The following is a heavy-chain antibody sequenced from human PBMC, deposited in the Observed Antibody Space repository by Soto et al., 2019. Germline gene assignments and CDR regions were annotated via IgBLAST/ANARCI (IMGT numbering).Heavy chain of an antibody. V-gene: IGHV1-3*01. J-gene: IGHJ6*03. CDR2: INAGNGNT. Sequence: GASVKVSCKASGYTFTSYAMHWVRQAPGQRLEWMGWINAGNGNTKYSQKFQGRVTITRDTSASTAYMELSSLRSEDTAVYYCARDAAEATLSGAGYYYMDVWGKGTTVTVSS. D-gene: IGHD6-13*01. CDR1: GYTFTSYA. CDR3: ARDAAEATLSGAGYYYMDV.